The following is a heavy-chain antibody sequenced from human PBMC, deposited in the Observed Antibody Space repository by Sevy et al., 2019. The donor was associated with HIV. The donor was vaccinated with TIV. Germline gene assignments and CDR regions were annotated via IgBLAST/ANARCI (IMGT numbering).Heavy chain of an antibody. CDR2: IGTAGDT. D-gene: IGHD1-26*01. J-gene: IGHJ3*02. CDR3: ARDKGMGAFDI. CDR1: GFTFSSYD. Sequence: GGSLRLSCAASGFTFSSYDMHWVRQATGKGLEWVSAIGTAGDTYYPGSVKDRFTISRENAKNSLYLQMNSLRAGDTAVYYCARDKGMGAFDIWGQGTMVTVSS. V-gene: IGHV3-13*01.